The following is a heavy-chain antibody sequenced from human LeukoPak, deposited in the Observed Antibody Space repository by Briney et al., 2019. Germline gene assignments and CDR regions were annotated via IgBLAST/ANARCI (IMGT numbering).Heavy chain of an antibody. CDR1: GCTFISYW. CDR2: INGYGSST. J-gene: IGHJ4*02. CDR3: ARDAPGNTALDY. D-gene: IGHD5-18*01. V-gene: IGHV3-74*01. Sequence: PGGSLRLSCAASGCTFISYWMHWVRQAPGKGLVWVSRINGYGSSTDFADSVKGRFTISRDNAKNTLYLQMNSLRAEDTAVYYCARDAPGNTALDYWGQGTLVTVS.